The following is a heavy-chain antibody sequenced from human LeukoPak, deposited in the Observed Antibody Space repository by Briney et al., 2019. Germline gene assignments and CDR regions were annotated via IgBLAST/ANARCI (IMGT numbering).Heavy chain of an antibody. D-gene: IGHD3-10*01. J-gene: IGHJ3*02. CDR2: IYYSGST. Sequence: SETLSLTCTVSGGSISSSSYYWGWIRQPPGKGLEWIGSIYYSGSTYYNPSLKSRVTISVDTSKNQCSLELSSVTAADTAVYYCASNTMVRGVIGAFDIWGQGTMVTVSS. V-gene: IGHV4-39*01. CDR3: ASNTMVRGVIGAFDI. CDR1: GGSISSSSYY.